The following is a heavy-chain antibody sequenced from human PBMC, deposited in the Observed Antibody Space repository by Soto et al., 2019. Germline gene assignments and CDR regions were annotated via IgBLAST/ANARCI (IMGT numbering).Heavy chain of an antibody. D-gene: IGHD3-10*01. CDR3: ARGGRWLGYGMDV. CDR1: GFTVNSNS. V-gene: IGHV3-53*01. CDR2: IHSGGST. Sequence: EVQLVESGGGLIQPGGSLRLSCAASGFTVNSNSINWVRQAPGKGLEWVSVIHSGGSTFYADSVKGRFTISRDNSKNTQYLQMNSLRVEDTAVYYCARGGRWLGYGMDVWGPRNTVNVSS. J-gene: IGHJ6*02.